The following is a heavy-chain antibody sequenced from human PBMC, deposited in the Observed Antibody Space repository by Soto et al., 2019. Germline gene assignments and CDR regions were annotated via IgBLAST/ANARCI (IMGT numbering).Heavy chain of an antibody. CDR1: GGSFSTYA. CDR2: IIPSFGTP. Sequence: QVQLEQSGAEVKKPGSSVKVSCKSSGGSFSTYAIGWVRQAPGQGLEWMGQIIPSFGTPNYAQKFQGRVTITADESTNTAYMEFISLTFEDTAIYYFAIAVLGFNYWGQGTHRTVSS. J-gene: IGHJ4*02. CDR3: AIAVLGFNY. V-gene: IGHV1-69*01.